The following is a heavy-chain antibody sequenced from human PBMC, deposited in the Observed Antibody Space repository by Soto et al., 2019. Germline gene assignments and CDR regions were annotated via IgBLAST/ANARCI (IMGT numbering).Heavy chain of an antibody. CDR1: GFTFSNYA. D-gene: IGHD1-1*01. CDR3: AKDKGVFNWATSYFDY. J-gene: IGHJ4*02. V-gene: IGHV3-30*18. CDR2: TSYDGNNE. Sequence: GGSLRLSXAASGFTFSNYAMHWVRQAPGKGLEWVALTSYDGNNEYYTDSVKGRFTISRDNSKNTLFLQMNSPRPEDTAVYYCAKDKGVFNWATSYFDYWGQGALVTVSS.